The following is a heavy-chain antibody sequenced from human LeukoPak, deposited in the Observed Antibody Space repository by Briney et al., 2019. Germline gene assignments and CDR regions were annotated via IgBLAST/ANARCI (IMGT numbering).Heavy chain of an antibody. Sequence: PSETLSLTCAVYGGSFSGYHWSWIRQPSGKGLEWIGKINHSGSTSYNPSLESRATISVDTPKNQLSLKMSSVTAADTAVYYCARETMVRGVISGWFDPWGQGTLVTVSS. D-gene: IGHD3-10*01. CDR3: ARETMVRGVISGWFDP. J-gene: IGHJ5*02. V-gene: IGHV4-34*01. CDR2: INHSGST. CDR1: GGSFSGYH.